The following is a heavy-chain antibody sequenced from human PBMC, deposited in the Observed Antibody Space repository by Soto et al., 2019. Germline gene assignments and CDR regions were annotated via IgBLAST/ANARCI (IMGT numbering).Heavy chain of an antibody. V-gene: IGHV1-8*02. J-gene: IGHJ4*02. CDR1: GSTCTTYR. D-gene: IGHD2-15*01. CDR2: MNPNSGNT. Sequence: ASLECCCRTSGSTCTTYRIAWVLQAPGLGIEWMGWMNPNSGNTGYAQKFQGRVTMTRNTSISTAYMELSSLRSEDTAVYYCARPPYAAHVPYWAQG. CDR3: ARPPYAAHVPY.